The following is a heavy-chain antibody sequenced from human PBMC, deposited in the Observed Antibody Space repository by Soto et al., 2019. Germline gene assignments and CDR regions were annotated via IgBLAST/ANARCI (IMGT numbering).Heavy chain of an antibody. J-gene: IGHJ6*02. CDR1: GYTFTGYY. V-gene: IGHV1-2*04. D-gene: IGHD6-13*01. Sequence: QVQLVQSGAEVPKPGASVKVSCKASGYTFTGYYMHWVRQAPGQGLEWMVWINPNSGGTNYAQKFQGWVTMTRDTTISTAYMELSRLRSDDTAVYYCARDPSPAIAAAGTDYGMDVWGQGTTVTVSS. CDR2: INPNSGGT. CDR3: ARDPSPAIAAAGTDYGMDV.